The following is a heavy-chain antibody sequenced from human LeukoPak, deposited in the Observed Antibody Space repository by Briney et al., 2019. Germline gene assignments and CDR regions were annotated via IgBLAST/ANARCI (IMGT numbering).Heavy chain of an antibody. D-gene: IGHD3-22*01. CDR1: GFTFSSYG. CDR2: ISYDGSNK. CDR3: VKAILFGSVSYYAD. J-gene: IGHJ4*02. Sequence: PGGSLRLSCAASGFTFSSYGMHWVRQAPGEGLEWVAAISYDGSNKYYADSVKGRFTISRDNSKNTLYLQMNSLRAEDTAVYYCVKAILFGSVSYYADWGQGTLVTVSS. V-gene: IGHV3-30*18.